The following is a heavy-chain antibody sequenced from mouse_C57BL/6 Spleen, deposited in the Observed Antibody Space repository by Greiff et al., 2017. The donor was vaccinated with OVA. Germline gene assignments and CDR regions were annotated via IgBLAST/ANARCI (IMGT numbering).Heavy chain of an antibody. J-gene: IGHJ2*01. CDR2: IDPETGGT. CDR3: TGVTTDY. CDR1: GYTFTDYE. D-gene: IGHD2-2*01. Sequence: VQLKESGAELVRPGASVTLSCKASGYTFTDYEMHWVKQTPVHGLEWIGAIDPETGGTAYNQKFKGKAILTADKSSSTAYMELRSLTSEDSAVYYCTGVTTDYWGQGTTLTVSS. V-gene: IGHV1-15*01.